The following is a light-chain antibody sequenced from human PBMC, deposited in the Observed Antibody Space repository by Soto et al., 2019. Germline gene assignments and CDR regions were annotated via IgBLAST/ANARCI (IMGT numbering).Light chain of an antibody. CDR2: KAS. CDR1: QDISSW. Sequence: GDRVTITCRTSQDISSWLAWYQQKPGKAPKLLIYKASTLESGVPSRFNGSGSGKEFRLTISSLQPDDFATYYCQQYNSLSGTFVQGTKVEIK. V-gene: IGKV1-5*03. J-gene: IGKJ1*01. CDR3: QQYNSLSGT.